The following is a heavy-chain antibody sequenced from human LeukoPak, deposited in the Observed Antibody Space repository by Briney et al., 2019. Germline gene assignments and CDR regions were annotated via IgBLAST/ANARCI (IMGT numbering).Heavy chain of an antibody. CDR1: GFTFSNYG. CDR3: ATDQYDSSGNFDY. CDR2: IWYDGSNK. J-gene: IGHJ4*02. Sequence: GGSLRLSCAASGFTFSNYGMHWVRQAPGKGLEWVAVIWYDGSNKYYADSVKGRFAISRDNSKNTLYLQMNSLRAEDTAVYYCATDQYDSSGNFDYWGQGTLVTVSS. V-gene: IGHV3-33*01. D-gene: IGHD3-22*01.